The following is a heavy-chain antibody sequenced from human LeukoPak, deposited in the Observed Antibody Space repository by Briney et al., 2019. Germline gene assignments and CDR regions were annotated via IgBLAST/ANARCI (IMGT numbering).Heavy chain of an antibody. V-gene: IGHV1-2*02. J-gene: IGHJ3*02. D-gene: IGHD3-22*01. CDR3: ARDPDYYDSSGYQGAFDI. Sequence: ASVKVSCKASGYTFTGYYMHWVRQAPGQGLEWMGWINPNSGGTNYAQKFQGRVTMTRDTSISTAYMELSRLRSDDTAVYYCARDPDYYDSSGYQGAFDIWGQGTMVTVSS. CDR1: GYTFTGYY. CDR2: INPNSGGT.